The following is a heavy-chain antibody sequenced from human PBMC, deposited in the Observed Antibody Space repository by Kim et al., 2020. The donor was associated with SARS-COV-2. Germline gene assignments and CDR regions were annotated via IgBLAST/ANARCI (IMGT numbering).Heavy chain of an antibody. CDR2: IWYDGSNK. D-gene: IGHD3-3*01. J-gene: IGHJ6*02. V-gene: IGHV3-33*01. Sequence: GGSLRLSCAASGFIFSSYAMIWVRQAPGEGLEWLATIWYDGSNKYYKDSVKGRFTISRDNSKNTLYLRMNSLRAGDMAVYYCAREPITGYGLDVWGQGTT. CDR1: GFIFSSYA. CDR3: AREPITGYGLDV.